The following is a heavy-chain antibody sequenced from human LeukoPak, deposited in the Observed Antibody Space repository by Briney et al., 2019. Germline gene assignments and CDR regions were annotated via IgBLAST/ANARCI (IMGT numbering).Heavy chain of an antibody. CDR3: ARGRYSGSYYVFYYMDV. CDR1: GGSISSGSYY. V-gene: IGHV4-61*02. D-gene: IGHD1-26*01. Sequence: SQTLSLTCTVYGGSISSGSYYWSWIRQPAGKGLEWIGRIYTSGSTNYNPSLKSRVTISVDTSKNQFSLKLSSVTAADTAVYYCARGRYSGSYYVFYYMDVWGKGTTVTVSS. J-gene: IGHJ6*03. CDR2: IYTSGST.